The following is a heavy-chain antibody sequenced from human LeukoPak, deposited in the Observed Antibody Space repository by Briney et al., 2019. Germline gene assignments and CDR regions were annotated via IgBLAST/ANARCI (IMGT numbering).Heavy chain of an antibody. CDR3: ARGADAFDM. Sequence: SKTLSLTCTVSGGSINTYYWSWLRQPPGKGLEWLGYIYYTGSTNYNPSLKSRVTISVDTSRNQFSLKLTSVTAADTAVYYCARGADAFDMWGQGTMVIVSS. CDR1: GGSINTYY. J-gene: IGHJ3*02. CDR2: IYYTGST. V-gene: IGHV4-59*01.